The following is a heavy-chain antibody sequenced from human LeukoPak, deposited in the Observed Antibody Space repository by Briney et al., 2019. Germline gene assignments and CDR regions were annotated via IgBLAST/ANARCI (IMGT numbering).Heavy chain of an antibody. CDR1: GFTFSSYG. CDR2: ILYDGSNK. V-gene: IGHV3-30*18. Sequence: GGSLRLSCAASGFTFSSYGMHWGRQAPGKGLEWVAVILYDGSNKYYADSVKGRFTISRDNSKNTLYLQMNSLRAEDMAVYYCAKVGWTKTPHSHDAFDIWGQGTMVTVSS. J-gene: IGHJ3*02. CDR3: AKVGWTKTPHSHDAFDI. D-gene: IGHD3/OR15-3a*01.